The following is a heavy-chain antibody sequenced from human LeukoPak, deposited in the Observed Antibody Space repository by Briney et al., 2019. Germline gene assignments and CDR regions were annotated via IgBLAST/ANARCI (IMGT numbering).Heavy chain of an antibody. CDR2: ISGSGGST. V-gene: IGHV3-23*01. CDR3: AKGQTSDFYYDSSGSTFDY. J-gene: IGHJ4*02. D-gene: IGHD3-22*01. Sequence: GGSLRLSCAASGFTFSSYAMSWVRQAPGKGLEWVSAISGSGGSTYYADSVKGRFTISRDNSKNTLYLQMNSLRAEDTAVYYYAKGQTSDFYYDSSGSTFDYWGRGTLVTVSP. CDR1: GFTFSSYA.